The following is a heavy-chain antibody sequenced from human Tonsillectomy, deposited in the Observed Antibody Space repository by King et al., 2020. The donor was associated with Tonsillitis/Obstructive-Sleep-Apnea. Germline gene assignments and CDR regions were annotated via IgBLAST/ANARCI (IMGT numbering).Heavy chain of an antibody. CDR3: ARHIGGGASYSFDY. CDR1: GGSISSSSYY. Sequence: QLQLQESGPGLVKPSETLSLTCTVSGGSISSSSYYWGWIRQPPGKGLEWIGSIYYSGNTYYNPSLKSRVTIFVDTSKNQFSLKLSSVTAADTAVYYCARHIGGGASYSFDYWGQGPLVTVSS. D-gene: IGHD3-16*01. J-gene: IGHJ4*02. V-gene: IGHV4-39*01. CDR2: IYYSGNT.